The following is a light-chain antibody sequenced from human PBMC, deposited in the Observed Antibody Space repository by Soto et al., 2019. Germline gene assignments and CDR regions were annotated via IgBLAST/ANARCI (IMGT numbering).Light chain of an antibody. J-gene: IGLJ2*01. CDR2: EDN. V-gene: IGLV2-23*01. CDR1: SSDVGTYNL. CDR3: CSYAGGNTWV. Sequence: QSALTQPASVSGSPGQSITISCTGSSSDVGTYNLVSWYQQHPGKAPKLIIYEDNKRPSGVSNRFSGSKSGNTASLTIAGLQAGDEADYYCCSYAGGNTWVFGGGTKVTVL.